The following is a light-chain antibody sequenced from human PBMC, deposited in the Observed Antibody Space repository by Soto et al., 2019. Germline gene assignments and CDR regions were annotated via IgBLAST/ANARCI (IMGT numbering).Light chain of an antibody. CDR3: ASYTSSRTLDV. Sequence: QSALTQPASVSGSPGQSITISCTGTSSDIGGYNYVSWYQQHPGKAPKLMIYEVSYRPSGVSNRFSGSKSGNTASLTISGLQADDEADYYCASYTSSRTLDVFGSGTKVTVL. CDR1: SSDIGGYNY. J-gene: IGLJ1*01. V-gene: IGLV2-14*01. CDR2: EVS.